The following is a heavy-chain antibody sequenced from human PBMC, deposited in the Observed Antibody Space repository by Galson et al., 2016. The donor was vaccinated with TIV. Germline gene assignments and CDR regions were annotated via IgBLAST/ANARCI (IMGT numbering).Heavy chain of an antibody. V-gene: IGHV3-23*01. Sequence: SLRLSCAASGFTFSTYAMSWVRQAPGTGLEWVSGISGRDGSTYYADSVKGRFTISRDKSKNTLSLQMNSLRGEDTALYYCAKDSAYDSGFFYLWGRGTVVTVSS. D-gene: IGHD5-12*01. CDR3: AKDSAYDSGFFYL. CDR1: GFTFSTYA. CDR2: ISGRDGST. J-gene: IGHJ2*01.